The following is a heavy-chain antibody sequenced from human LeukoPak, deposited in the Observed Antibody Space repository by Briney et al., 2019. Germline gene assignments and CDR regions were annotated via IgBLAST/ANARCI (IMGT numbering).Heavy chain of an antibody. Sequence: SETLSLTCAVYGGSFSGYYWSWIRQPPGKGLEWIGEINHSGSTNYNPSLKSRVTISVDTSKNQFCLKLSSVTAADTAAYYCARGIAAASYWGQGTLVTVSS. D-gene: IGHD6-13*01. CDR3: ARGIAAASY. CDR1: GGSFSGYY. J-gene: IGHJ4*02. CDR2: INHSGST. V-gene: IGHV4-34*01.